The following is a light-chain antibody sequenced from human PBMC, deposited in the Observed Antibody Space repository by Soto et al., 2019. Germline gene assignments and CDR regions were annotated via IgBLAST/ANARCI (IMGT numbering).Light chain of an antibody. CDR3: TSYAGSITWV. CDR1: SSDVGAYNY. CDR2: EVN. J-gene: IGLJ3*02. Sequence: QSALTQPPSASGSPGQSVTISCTGTSSDVGAYNYVSWYQQYPGKAPKLMIYEVNKRPSGVPDRFSGSKSGKTASLTVSGLQPEGEAGYHCTSYAGSITWVFGGGTKLTVL. V-gene: IGLV2-8*01.